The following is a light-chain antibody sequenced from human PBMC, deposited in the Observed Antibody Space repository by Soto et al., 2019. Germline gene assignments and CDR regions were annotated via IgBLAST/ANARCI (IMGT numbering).Light chain of an antibody. J-gene: IGLJ2*01. CDR1: SSDVGGYNY. CDR3: SSYTSSRTLV. V-gene: IGLV2-14*01. Sequence: QSVLTQPASVSGSPGQSITISCTGTSSDVGGYNYVSWYQQHPGKAPKLMIYEVSNRPSGVSNLFSGSKSGNTASLTISGLHADDEADYYCSSYTSSRTLVFGGGTKLTVL. CDR2: EVS.